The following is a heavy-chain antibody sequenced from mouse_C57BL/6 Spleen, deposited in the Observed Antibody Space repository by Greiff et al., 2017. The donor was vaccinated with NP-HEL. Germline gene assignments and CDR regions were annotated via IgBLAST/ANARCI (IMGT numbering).Heavy chain of an antibody. CDR3: ASPDDGYYSFDY. CDR1: GFTFSDYY. D-gene: IGHD2-3*01. CDR2: ISNGGGST. J-gene: IGHJ2*01. V-gene: IGHV5-12*01. Sequence: EVKLEESGGGLVQPGGSLKLSCAASGFTFSDYYMYWVRQTPEKRLEWVAYISNGGGSTYYPDTVKGRFTISRDNAKNTLYLQMSRLKSEDTAVYYCASPDDGYYSFDYWGQGTTLTVSS.